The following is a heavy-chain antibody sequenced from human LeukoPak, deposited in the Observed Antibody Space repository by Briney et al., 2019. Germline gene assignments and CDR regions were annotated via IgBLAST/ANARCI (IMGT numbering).Heavy chain of an antibody. CDR2: IKTSGTT. CDR3: VRSWDSSGWYVYYYMDV. J-gene: IGHJ6*03. Sequence: SQTLSLTCTVSGGSMSSGSYYWSWIRQPAGKGLEWIGRIKTSGTTDYNPSLESRVTILVDTSKNQFSLNLSSVTATDTAVYYCVRSWDSSGWYVYYYMDVWGNGTTVTVSS. D-gene: IGHD6-19*01. CDR1: GGSMSSGSYY. V-gene: IGHV4-61*02.